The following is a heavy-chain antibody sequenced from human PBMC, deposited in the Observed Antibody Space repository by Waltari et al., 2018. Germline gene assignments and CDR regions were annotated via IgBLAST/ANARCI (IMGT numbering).Heavy chain of an antibody. J-gene: IGHJ4*02. Sequence: EVQLVESGGGLVQPGGSLRLSCAASGFTFSSYWMSWVRQAPGKGLEWVANIKQDGSEKYYVDSVKGRFTISRDNAKNSLYLQMNSLRAEDTAVYYCAREKGYCSGGSCYPFYFDYWGQGTLVTVSS. CDR1: GFTFSSYW. CDR2: IKQDGSEK. D-gene: IGHD2-15*01. CDR3: AREKGYCSGGSCYPFYFDY. V-gene: IGHV3-7*03.